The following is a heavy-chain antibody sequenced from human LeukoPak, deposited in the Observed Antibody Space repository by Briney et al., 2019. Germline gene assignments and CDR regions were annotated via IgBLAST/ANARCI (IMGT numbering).Heavy chain of an antibody. CDR3: ARDCSGGSCYGAFDI. CDR2: IYDSGST. Sequence: SETLSLTCTVSGASIRSGDYYWSWIRQPPGKGLEWIGYIYDSGSTYYNPSLKSRITISVDTSENRFPLKLSSVTATDTAVYYCARDCSGGSCYGAFDIWGQGTMVTVSS. J-gene: IGHJ3*02. D-gene: IGHD2-15*01. V-gene: IGHV4-30-4*01. CDR1: GASIRSGDYY.